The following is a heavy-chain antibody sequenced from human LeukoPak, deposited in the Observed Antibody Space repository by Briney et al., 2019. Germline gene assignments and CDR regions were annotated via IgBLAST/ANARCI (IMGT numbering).Heavy chain of an antibody. J-gene: IGHJ6*02. CDR2: ISNDGSSK. CDR1: GFTFSSYT. Sequence: GGSLRLSCAASGFTFSSYTIHWVRQAPGKGLEWVAVISNDGSSKYYADSMKGRFTMSRDNSKNTLYLQVNSLRAEDTALYYCARGRYCSSTSCYSYYNYYTMDVWGQGTTVTVSS. D-gene: IGHD2-2*01. CDR3: ARGRYCSSTSCYSYYNYYTMDV. V-gene: IGHV3-30-3*01.